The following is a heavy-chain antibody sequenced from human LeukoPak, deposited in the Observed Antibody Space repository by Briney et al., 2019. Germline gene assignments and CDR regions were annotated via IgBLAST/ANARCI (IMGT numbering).Heavy chain of an antibody. J-gene: IGHJ4*02. Sequence: PGRSLRLSCAASGFTFSRSAMHWGRQPPGKGLEWMAVISNDGIRKFHADSAKGRFTISRDNSKNTLFLQMDSLTTEDPAVYYCARRRDGYNPELDYWGQGTLVTVSS. CDR3: ARRRDGYNPELDY. D-gene: IGHD5-24*01. CDR2: ISNDGIRK. V-gene: IGHV3-30-3*01. CDR1: GFTFSRSA.